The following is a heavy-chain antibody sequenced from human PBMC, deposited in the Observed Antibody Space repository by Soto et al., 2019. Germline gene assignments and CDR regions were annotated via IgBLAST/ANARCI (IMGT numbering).Heavy chain of an antibody. CDR1: GFTFSNND. J-gene: IGHJ5*02. Sequence: PXGSLSLSCAVSGFTFSNNDMSWVRQAPGKGLEGVSVIYSGGYTSYGDSVKGRFTISRDNSKNTLYLQMNSLRAEDTAVYYCAREDMDTAMADNWFDPWGQGTLVTVYS. V-gene: IGHV3-53*01. CDR3: AREDMDTAMADNWFDP. D-gene: IGHD5-18*01. CDR2: IYSGGYT.